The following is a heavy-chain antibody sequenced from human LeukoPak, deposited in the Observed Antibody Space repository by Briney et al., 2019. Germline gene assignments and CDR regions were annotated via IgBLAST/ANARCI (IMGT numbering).Heavy chain of an antibody. CDR3: ATRVPDSRGSYYFAY. J-gene: IGHJ4*02. Sequence: PGGSLRLSCSASGFTFSSSAMGWVRQAPGKGLEWVAVISTSGDTTYYADSVKGRFTVSRDNSKNTLFLQLSSLRADDTAVYYCATRVPDSRGSYYFAYWGQGTLVTVSS. D-gene: IGHD3-22*01. V-gene: IGHV3-23*01. CDR1: GFTFSSSA. CDR2: ISTSGDTT.